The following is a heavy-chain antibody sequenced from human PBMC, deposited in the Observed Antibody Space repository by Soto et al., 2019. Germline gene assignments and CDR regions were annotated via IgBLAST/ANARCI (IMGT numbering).Heavy chain of an antibody. V-gene: IGHV3-23*01. D-gene: IGHD2-8*01. Sequence: EVQLLESGGGLVQPGGSLRLSCAASGFTFSSYAMSWFRQAPGKGLEWVSAISGSGGSTYYADSVKGRFTISRDNSKHTLYLQMNSLRAEDTAVDYCARVMVYDTPGGLDYWGQGTLVTVSS. CDR3: ARVMVYDTPGGLDY. CDR1: GFTFSSYA. CDR2: ISGSGGST. J-gene: IGHJ4*02.